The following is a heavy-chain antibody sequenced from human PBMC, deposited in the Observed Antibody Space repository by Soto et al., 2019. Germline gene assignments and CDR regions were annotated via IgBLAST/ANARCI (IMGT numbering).Heavy chain of an antibody. D-gene: IGHD3-3*01. CDR3: ARGGIRSYYDFCSGYSHWFDP. Sequence: ASVKVSCKASGYTFTSYGISWVRQAPGQGLEWMGWISAYNGNTNYPQKLQGRVTMTTDTSTSTAYMELRSLRSDDTAVYYCARGGIRSYYDFCSGYSHWFDPWGQGTLVTVSS. CDR2: ISAYNGNT. V-gene: IGHV1-18*01. J-gene: IGHJ5*02. CDR1: GYTFTSYG.